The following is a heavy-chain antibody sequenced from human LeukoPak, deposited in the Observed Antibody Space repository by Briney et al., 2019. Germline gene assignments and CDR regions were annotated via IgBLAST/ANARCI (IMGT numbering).Heavy chain of an antibody. V-gene: IGHV3-23*01. CDR2: ISGSGGST. CDR3: ANAPGGPHILPGYEGYFDY. CDR1: GFTFSSYA. J-gene: IGHJ4*02. Sequence: GGSLRLSCAASGFTFSSYAMSWVRQAPGKGLEWVSAISGSGGSTYYADSVKGRFTISRDNSKNTLYLQMNSLRAEDTAVYYCANAPGGPHILPGYEGYFDYWGQGPLVTVSS. D-gene: IGHD3-9*01.